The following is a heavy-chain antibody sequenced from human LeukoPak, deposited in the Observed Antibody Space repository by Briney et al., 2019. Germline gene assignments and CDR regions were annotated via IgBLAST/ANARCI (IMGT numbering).Heavy chain of an antibody. CDR3: ARGRGSSWYYFDS. Sequence: PSETLSLTCTVSGGSISSSSYYWGWIRQPPGKGLEWIGRIYTSGSTNYNPSLKSRVTISVDTSKNQFSLDLSSVAAADTAVYYCARGRGSSWYYFDSWGQGTLVTISS. J-gene: IGHJ4*02. CDR2: IYTSGST. D-gene: IGHD6-13*01. CDR1: GGSISSSSYY. V-gene: IGHV4-61*05.